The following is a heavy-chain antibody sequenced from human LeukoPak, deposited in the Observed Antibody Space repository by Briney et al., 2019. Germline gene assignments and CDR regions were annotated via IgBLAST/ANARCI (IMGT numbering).Heavy chain of an antibody. Sequence: ASVKVSCKASGYTFTGYYMHWVRQAPGQGLEWMGWINPNSGGTNYAQKFQGRATMTRDTSISTAYMELSRLRSDDTAVYYCASLHYGPTPDWFDPWGQGTLVTVSS. CDR3: ASLHYGPTPDWFDP. J-gene: IGHJ5*02. CDR2: INPNSGGT. D-gene: IGHD4-17*01. CDR1: GYTFTGYY. V-gene: IGHV1-2*02.